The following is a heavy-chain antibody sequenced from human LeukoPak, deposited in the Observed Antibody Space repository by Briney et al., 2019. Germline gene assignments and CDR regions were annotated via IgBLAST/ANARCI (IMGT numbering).Heavy chain of an antibody. D-gene: IGHD4-17*01. Sequence: ASVKVSCKASGYTFTSYGISWVRQAPGQGLEWMGWISAYNGNTNYAQKLQGRVTMTTDTSTSTAYMELRSLRSDDTAVYYCARDLSLVSTVTTGYWGQGTLVTVSS. CDR2: ISAYNGNT. CDR3: ARDLSLVSTVTTGY. V-gene: IGHV1-18*01. J-gene: IGHJ4*02. CDR1: GYTFTSYG.